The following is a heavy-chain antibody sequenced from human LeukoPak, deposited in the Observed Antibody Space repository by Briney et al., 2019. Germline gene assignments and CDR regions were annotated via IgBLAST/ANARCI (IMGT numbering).Heavy chain of an antibody. CDR1: GFTFSSYS. Sequence: GGSLRLSCAASGFTFSSYSMNWVRQAPGKGLEWVSSIGGSGGSTYYADSVKGRFTISRDNSKNTLYLQMNSLRAEDTAVYYCAKTLQTGDFDYWGQGTLVTVSS. CDR3: AKTLQTGDFDY. J-gene: IGHJ4*02. D-gene: IGHD7-27*01. V-gene: IGHV3-23*01. CDR2: IGGSGGST.